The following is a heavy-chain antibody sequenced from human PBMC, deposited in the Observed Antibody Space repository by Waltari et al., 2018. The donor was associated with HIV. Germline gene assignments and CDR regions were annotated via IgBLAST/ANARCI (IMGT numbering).Heavy chain of an antibody. CDR3: ASSFAVAGWYYGMDV. V-gene: IGHV4-4*07. CDR1: ADFISSYS. D-gene: IGHD6-19*01. CDR2: IYTGGNT. Sequence: QVQLQESGPGLVKPSETLSLTCTVSADFISSYSWRWIRQPAGKGLEWIGRIYTGGNTKYNTSLESRVSMSVDTSKNHFSLKLNSVTSADTAVYYCASSFAVAGWYYGMDVWGQGTTVTVSS. J-gene: IGHJ6*02.